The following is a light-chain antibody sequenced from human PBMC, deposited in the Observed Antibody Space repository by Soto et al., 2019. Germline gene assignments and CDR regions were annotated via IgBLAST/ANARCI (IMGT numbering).Light chain of an antibody. V-gene: IGKV3-20*01. CDR2: RTC. Sequence: EIVLTQSPGTLSLSPVERATLSCRASQTIASRYLAWYQHQPGQSPRLLIYRTCARSPGIPDRFSGGGSGTDFTLTISRLEREDFAVYYCKQYNTSPPTFGQGTRLDIK. CDR3: KQYNTSPPT. CDR1: QTIASRY. J-gene: IGKJ5*01.